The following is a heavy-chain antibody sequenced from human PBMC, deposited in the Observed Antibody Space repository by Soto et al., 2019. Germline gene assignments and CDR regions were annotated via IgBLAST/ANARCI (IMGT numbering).Heavy chain of an antibody. CDR3: ARQVSGILTVDY. CDR1: GGSISSSSYY. V-gene: IGHV4-39*01. CDR2: IYYSGST. Sequence: PSETLSLTCTVSGGSISSSSYYWGWIRQPPGKGLEWIGSIYYSGSTYYNPSLKSRVTISVDTSKNQFSLKLSSVTAADTAVYYCARQVSGILTVDYWGQGTLVTVS. J-gene: IGHJ4*02. D-gene: IGHD3-9*01.